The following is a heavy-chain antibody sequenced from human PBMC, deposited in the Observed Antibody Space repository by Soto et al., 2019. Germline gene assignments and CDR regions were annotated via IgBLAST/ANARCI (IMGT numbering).Heavy chain of an antibody. CDR3: VHMNHADYYYGMDV. D-gene: IGHD2-21*01. CDR1: GFSLYTSAVG. Sequence: QITLKESGPPLVKPTQTLTLTCTFSGFSLYTSAVGVGWVRQPPGKALEWLALVYWDDDKRYSPSLTSRLTITKDTSNSQVVLVMTNMDPADAGTYYCVHMNHADYYYGMDVWGQGTTVAVSS. J-gene: IGHJ6*02. CDR2: VYWDDDK. V-gene: IGHV2-5*02.